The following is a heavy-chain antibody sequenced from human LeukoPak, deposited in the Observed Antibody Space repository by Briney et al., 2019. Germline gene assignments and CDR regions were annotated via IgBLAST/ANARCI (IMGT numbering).Heavy chain of an antibody. Sequence: GGSLRLSCAASGFTFSSYAMSWVRQAPGEGLEWVSAISGSGGSTYYADSVKGRFTISRDNSKNTLYLQMNSLRAEDTAVYYCAKDYRTTDIVVVPAAITGDAFDIWGQGTMVTVSS. CDR1: GFTFSSYA. CDR2: ISGSGGST. V-gene: IGHV3-23*01. D-gene: IGHD2-2*02. J-gene: IGHJ3*02. CDR3: AKDYRTTDIVVVPAAITGDAFDI.